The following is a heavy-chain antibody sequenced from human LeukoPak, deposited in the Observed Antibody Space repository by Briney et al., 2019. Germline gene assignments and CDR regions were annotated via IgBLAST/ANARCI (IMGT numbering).Heavy chain of an antibody. J-gene: IGHJ3*02. Sequence: PGGSLRLSCVAAGSTFSNNAMSWVRQAPGKGLEWVSSINIVGAKTYYADSVKGRFTISRDNSKNTLYLQMNTLRAEDTAIYICAKKYYYDGSGYYAFDIWGQGTMVTVFS. CDR1: GSTFSNNA. D-gene: IGHD3-22*01. CDR2: INIVGAKT. V-gene: IGHV3-23*01. CDR3: AKKYYYDGSGYYAFDI.